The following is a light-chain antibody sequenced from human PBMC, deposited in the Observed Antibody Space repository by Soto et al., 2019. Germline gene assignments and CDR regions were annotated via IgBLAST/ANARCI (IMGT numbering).Light chain of an antibody. J-gene: IGKJ1*01. CDR1: QGINNY. CDR2: AAS. V-gene: IGKV1-27*01. Sequence: DIRMTQSPPSLSASVGDKITITCRASQGINNYLAWYQQKPGEVPKLLIYAASTLQSGVSSRFSGSGSGTVFTFPINSLPRGDVGSYYCQKYNSLPGTLGQGTRVKI. CDR3: QKYNSLPGT.